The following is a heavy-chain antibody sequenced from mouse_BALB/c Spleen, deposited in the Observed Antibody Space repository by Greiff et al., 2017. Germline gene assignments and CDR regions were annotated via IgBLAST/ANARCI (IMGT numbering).Heavy chain of an antibody. Sequence: EVNVVESGGGLVKPGGSLKLSCAASGFTFSSYTMSWVRQTPEKRLEWVATISSGGSYTYYPDSVKGRFTISRDNAKNTLYLQMSSLKSEDTAMYYCTRGGYYGSDWYFDVWGAGTTVTVSS. J-gene: IGHJ1*01. V-gene: IGHV5-6-4*01. CDR2: ISSGGSYT. CDR1: GFTFSSYT. CDR3: TRGGYYGSDWYFDV. D-gene: IGHD1-2*01.